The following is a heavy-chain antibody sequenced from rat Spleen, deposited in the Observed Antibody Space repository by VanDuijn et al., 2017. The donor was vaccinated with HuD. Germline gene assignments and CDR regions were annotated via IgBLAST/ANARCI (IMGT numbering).Heavy chain of an antibody. V-gene: IGHV1-43*01. CDR2: INTGSGGT. Sequence: QIQLQQAGAELAKPGSSVKISCKASGYTFTSYYISWIKQTTGQGLEYIGYINTGSGGTNYNEKFKGKATLTVDKSSSTAFMQLSSLTPDDSAVYYCTRGGGPHYYVMDAWGQGASVTVSS. J-gene: IGHJ4*01. CDR1: GYTFTSYY. CDR3: TRGGGPHYYVMDA. D-gene: IGHD3-1*01.